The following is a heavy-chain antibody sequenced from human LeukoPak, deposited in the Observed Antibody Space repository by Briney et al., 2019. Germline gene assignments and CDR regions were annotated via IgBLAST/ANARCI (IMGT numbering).Heavy chain of an antibody. CDR1: GYTFTGYY. V-gene: IGHV1-2*02. Sequence: WASVKVYCKASGYTFTGYYMHWVRQAPGQGLEWMGWINPNSGGTNYAQKFQGRVTMTRDTSISTAYMELSRLRSDDTAVYYCAREPYGDYWLVYWGQGTLVTVSS. CDR3: AREPYGDYWLVY. J-gene: IGHJ4*02. D-gene: IGHD4-17*01. CDR2: INPNSGGT.